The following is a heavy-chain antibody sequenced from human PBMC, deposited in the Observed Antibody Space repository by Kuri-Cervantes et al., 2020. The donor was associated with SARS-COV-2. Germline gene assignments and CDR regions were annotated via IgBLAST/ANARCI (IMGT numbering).Heavy chain of an antibody. V-gene: IGHV3-20*01. CDR3: ARGPYYYDTSGSWWFDP. J-gene: IGHJ5*02. CDR1: GDIFTDAW. Sequence: GGSLRLSCAASGDIFTDAWMSWVRQAPGKGLEWVSGINWNGGSTGYADSVKGRFTISRDNAKNSLYLQMNSLRAEDTALYHCARGPYYYDTSGSWWFDPWGQGTLVTVSS. D-gene: IGHD3-22*01. CDR2: INWNGGST.